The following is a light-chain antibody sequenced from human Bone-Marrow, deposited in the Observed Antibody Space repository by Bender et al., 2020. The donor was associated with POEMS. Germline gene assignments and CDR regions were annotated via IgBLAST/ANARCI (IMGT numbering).Light chain of an antibody. CDR3: QSYENNNWV. V-gene: IGLV6-57*02. J-gene: IGLJ3*02. CDR2: GDD. CDR1: GGSIGDSY. Sequence: NFLLTQPHSVSESPGRTVTLSCSGSGGSIGDSYVQWYQQRPGSAPLTVIYGDDRRPSGVPDRFSASIDTSSNSASLTISGLTTEDEADYYCQSYENNNWVFGGGTKLTVL.